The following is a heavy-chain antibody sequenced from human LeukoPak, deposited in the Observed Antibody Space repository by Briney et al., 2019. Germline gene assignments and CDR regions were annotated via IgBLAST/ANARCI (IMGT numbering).Heavy chain of an antibody. D-gene: IGHD3-10*01. CDR3: VSGSGSCYYMDV. CDR1: GGSISSSGYS. CDR2: IYYSGST. Sequence: SETLSLTCSVSGGSISSSGYSWVWIRQPPGKGLEWIGSIYYSGSTYYNPSLKSRVTISVDTSKNQFSLKLSSVTAADTAVYYCVSGSGSCYYMDVWGKRTTVTVSS. V-gene: IGHV4-39*01. J-gene: IGHJ6*03.